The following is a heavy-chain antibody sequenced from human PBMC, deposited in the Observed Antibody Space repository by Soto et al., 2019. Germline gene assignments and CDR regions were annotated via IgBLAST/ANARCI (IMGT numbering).Heavy chain of an antibody. CDR1: GGTFSSYA. CDR3: VRDSSDDYKIYPGLDP. V-gene: IGHV1-69*13. CDR2: IIPIFGTA. D-gene: IGHD4-4*01. J-gene: IGHJ4*03. Sequence: SVKVSCKASGGTFSSYAISWVRQAPGQGLEWMGGIIPIFGTANYAQKFQGRVTITADESTSTAYMALSSLRSEDMAVYYCVRDSSDDYKIYPGLDPWGQGTLVTVSS.